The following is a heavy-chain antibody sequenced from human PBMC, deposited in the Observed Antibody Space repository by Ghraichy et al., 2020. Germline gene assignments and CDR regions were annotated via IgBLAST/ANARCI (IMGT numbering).Heavy chain of an antibody. D-gene: IGHD6-6*01. CDR3: ARGAFYSSSFDY. J-gene: IGHJ4*02. Sequence: SETLSLTCAVSGYSISSGYYWGWIRQPPGKGLEWIGSIYHSGSTYYNQSLKIRVTISVDTSKNQFSLKLSSVTASDTAVYYCARGAFYSSSFDYWGQGTLFTVSS. V-gene: IGHV4-38-2*01. CDR1: GYSISSGYY. CDR2: IYHSGST.